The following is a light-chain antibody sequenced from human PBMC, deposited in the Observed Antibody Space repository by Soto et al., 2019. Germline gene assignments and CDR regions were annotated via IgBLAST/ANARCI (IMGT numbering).Light chain of an antibody. CDR1: SSDVGDYNY. V-gene: IGLV2-8*01. CDR3: SSYAGSNNFGV. J-gene: IGLJ7*01. CDR2: EVS. Sequence: QSALTQPPSASGSPGQSVTISCTGTSSDVGDYNYVSWYQHHPGKAPKLMIYEVSKRPSGVPDRFSGSKSDNTASLTVSGLQAEDEADYYCSSYAGSNNFGVFGGGTQLTVL.